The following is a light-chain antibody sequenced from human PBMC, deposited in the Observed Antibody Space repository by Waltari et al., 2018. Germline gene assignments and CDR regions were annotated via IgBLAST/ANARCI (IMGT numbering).Light chain of an antibody. CDR2: GAS. CDR3: QHYVRLPVT. V-gene: IGKV3-20*01. CDR1: QSVSRT. J-gene: IGKJ1*01. Sequence: EIVLTQSPGTLSLSPGGKANLSCRASQSVSRTLDWYQQKPGQAPRLLIYGASIRATGIPDRFSGSGSGTDFSLTISRLEPEDFAVYYCQHYVRLPVTFGQGTKVEIK.